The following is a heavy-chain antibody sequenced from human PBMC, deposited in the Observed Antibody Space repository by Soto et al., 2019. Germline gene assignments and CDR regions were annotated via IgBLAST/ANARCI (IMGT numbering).Heavy chain of an antibody. CDR3: ARGGAGRSSSWVPPGG. CDR2: IIPIFGTA. CDR1: GCTFSSYA. D-gene: IGHD6-13*01. Sequence: QVQLVQSGAEVKKPGSSVKVSCKASGCTFSSYAISWVRQAPGQGLEWMGGIIPIFGTANYAQKFQGRVTITADKSRSTGYMELSSLRSEDTAVYYCARGGAGRSSSWVPPGGWGQGTLVTVSS. V-gene: IGHV1-69*06. J-gene: IGHJ4*02.